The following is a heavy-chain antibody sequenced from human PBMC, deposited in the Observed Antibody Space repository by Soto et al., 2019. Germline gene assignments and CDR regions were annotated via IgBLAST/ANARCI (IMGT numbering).Heavy chain of an antibody. CDR2: INPDSGDT. J-gene: IGHJ4*02. CDR3: ARVRAPGRPITSYF. Sequence: ASVKVSCKASGYTFTDYFIHWVRHAPGQGLDWLGWINPDSGDTEYARKFQGRVTMTRDTSISTVYMDFNSLTSNDTAIYYCARVRAPGRPITSYFWGQGSLVTVSS. D-gene: IGHD3-10*01. CDR1: GYTFTDYF. V-gene: IGHV1-2*02.